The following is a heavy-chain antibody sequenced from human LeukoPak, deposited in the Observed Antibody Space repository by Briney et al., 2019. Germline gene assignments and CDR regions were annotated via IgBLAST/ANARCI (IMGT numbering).Heavy chain of an antibody. Sequence: GGSLRLSCVASGFTFSSYGMHWVRQAPGKGLEWVAVIWYDGSNKYYADSVKGRFTISRDNSKNMLYLQVNSLRAEDTAVYYCAREWYTRGWYPDYWGQGTLVTVSS. CDR3: AREWYTRGWYPDY. CDR2: IWYDGSNK. D-gene: IGHD6-19*01. V-gene: IGHV3-33*08. CDR1: GFTFSSYG. J-gene: IGHJ4*02.